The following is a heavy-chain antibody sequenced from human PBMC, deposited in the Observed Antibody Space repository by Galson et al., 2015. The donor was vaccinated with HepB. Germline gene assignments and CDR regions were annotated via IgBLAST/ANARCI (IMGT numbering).Heavy chain of an antibody. CDR2: ISSSGSYI. Sequence: SLTLSYAASGFTFITYSINWVRQAPGKGLEWISSISSSGSYIYSADSVKGRFTISRDNAKNSMYLQMNSLRAEDTAVYYCATRLAVTGTGAFDIWGQGTVVTVSS. D-gene: IGHD6-19*01. V-gene: IGHV3-21*01. J-gene: IGHJ3*02. CDR3: ATRLAVTGTGAFDI. CDR1: GFTFITYS.